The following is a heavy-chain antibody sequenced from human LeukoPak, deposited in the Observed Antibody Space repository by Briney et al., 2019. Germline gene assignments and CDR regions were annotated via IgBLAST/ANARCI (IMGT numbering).Heavy chain of an antibody. D-gene: IGHD6-19*01. CDR3: ARAVAGTPRNWYFDL. CDR1: GYTFTGYY. V-gene: IGHV1-2*06. Sequence: ASVKVSCKASGYTFTGYYMHWVRQAPGQGLEWMGRINPNSGGTNYAQKFQGRVTMTRDTSISTAYMELSRLRSDDTAVYYCARAVAGTPRNWYFDLWGRGTLVTVSS. J-gene: IGHJ2*01. CDR2: INPNSGGT.